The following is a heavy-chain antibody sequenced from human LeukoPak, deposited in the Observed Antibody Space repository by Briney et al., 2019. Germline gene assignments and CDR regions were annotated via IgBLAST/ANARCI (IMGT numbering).Heavy chain of an antibody. CDR2: ISYDGSNK. Sequence: SGGSLRLSCAASGFTFSSYAMHWVRQAPGKGLEWVAVISYDGSNKYYADSVKGRFTISRDNSKNTLYLQMNSLRAEDTAVYYCARPRIAVAGTAPNGAVWDYWGQGTLVTVSS. V-gene: IGHV3-30-3*01. D-gene: IGHD6-19*01. CDR1: GFTFSSYA. J-gene: IGHJ4*02. CDR3: ARPRIAVAGTAPNGAVWDY.